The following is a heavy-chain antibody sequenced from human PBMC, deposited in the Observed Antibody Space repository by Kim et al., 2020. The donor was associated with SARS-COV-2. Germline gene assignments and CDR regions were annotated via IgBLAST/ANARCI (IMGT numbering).Heavy chain of an antibody. J-gene: IGHJ4*02. D-gene: IGHD1-26*01. CDR3: ARGAPVGATSLESFDY. V-gene: IGHV1-2*02. Sequence: KLQGRVTMTRDTSISTAYMELSRLRSDDTAVYYCARGAPVGATSLESFDYWGQGTLVTVSS.